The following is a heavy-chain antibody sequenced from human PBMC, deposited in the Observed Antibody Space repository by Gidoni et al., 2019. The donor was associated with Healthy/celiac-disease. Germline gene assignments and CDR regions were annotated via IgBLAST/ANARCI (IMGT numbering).Heavy chain of an antibody. Sequence: TNYNPSLMSRVTISVDKSKNQFSLKLSSVTAADTAVYYCARDTGVAFDIWGQGTMVTVSS. J-gene: IGHJ3*02. V-gene: IGHV4-4*02. CDR3: ARDTGVAFDI. CDR2: T. D-gene: IGHD3-10*01.